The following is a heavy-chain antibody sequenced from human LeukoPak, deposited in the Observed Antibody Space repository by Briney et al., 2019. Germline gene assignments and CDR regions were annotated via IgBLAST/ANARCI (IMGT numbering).Heavy chain of an antibody. CDR2: ISSSSIYI. J-gene: IGHJ4*02. CDR3: ARRRVTVVRGVDITSYYFDY. CDR1: GFTFSNYS. V-gene: IGHV3-21*04. Sequence: GGSLRLSCAASGFTFSNYSMNWVRQAPGKGLEWVSSISSSSIYIYYADSVKGRFTISRDNARNSLYLQMNSLGAEDTALYFCARRRVTVVRGVDITSYYFDYWGQGTLVTVSS. D-gene: IGHD3-10*01.